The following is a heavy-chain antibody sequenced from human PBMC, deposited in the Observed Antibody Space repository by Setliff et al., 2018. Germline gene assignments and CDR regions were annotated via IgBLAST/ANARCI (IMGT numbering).Heavy chain of an antibody. CDR1: GGSVNSGYDN. CDR3: ARMSGFQYIDV. CDR2: IYTSWST. V-gene: IGHV4-61*09. D-gene: IGHD3-3*01. J-gene: IGHJ6*03. Sequence: LSLTCTVSGGSVNSGYDNWNWLRQPAGKGLEWIGHIYTSWSTNYNPSLKSRVTISLDTSKNQFSLSLTSVTAEDTAVYYCARMSGFQYIDVWDKGTTVTVSS.